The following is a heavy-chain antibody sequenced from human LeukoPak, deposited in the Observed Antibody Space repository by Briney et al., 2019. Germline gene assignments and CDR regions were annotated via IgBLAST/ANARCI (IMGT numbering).Heavy chain of an antibody. D-gene: IGHD1-1*01. Sequence: GGSLRLPCAASGFTFSNSDMNWVHQAPGKGLEWVSGVSWNGSRTHYADSVKGRFIISRDNSRNTLYLQTDSLRAEDTAVYYCVRNLPLPPERYGGFDYWGQGTLVTVSS. CDR3: VRNLPLPPERYGGFDY. CDR2: VSWNGSRT. V-gene: IGHV3-35*01. J-gene: IGHJ4*02. CDR1: GFTFSNSD.